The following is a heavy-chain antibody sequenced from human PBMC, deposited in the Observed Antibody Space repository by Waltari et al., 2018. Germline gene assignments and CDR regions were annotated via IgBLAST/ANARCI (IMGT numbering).Heavy chain of an antibody. CDR2: ISSSSSYI. CDR1: GFTFSSYS. CDR3: ARGGGDRPSDY. V-gene: IGHV3-21*01. D-gene: IGHD3-16*01. Sequence: EVQLVESGGGLVKPGGSLRLSCAASGFTFSSYSMNWVRQAPGKGREWVSSISSSSSYIYYADAVKGRFTISRDNAKNSLYLQMNSLRAEDTAVYYCARGGGDRPSDYWGQGTLVTVSS. J-gene: IGHJ4*02.